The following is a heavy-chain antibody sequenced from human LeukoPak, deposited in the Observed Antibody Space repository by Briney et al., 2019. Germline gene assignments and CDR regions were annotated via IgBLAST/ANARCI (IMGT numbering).Heavy chain of an antibody. CDR1: GFTFSSYG. CDR3: AKDQEGATTGFDY. CDR2: ISYDGSNK. V-gene: IGHV3-30*18. D-gene: IGHD1-26*01. Sequence: GGSLRLSCAASGFTFSSYGMHWVRQAPGKGLEWVAVISYDGSNKYYADSVKGRFTISRDDSKNTLYLQMNSLRAEDTAVYYCAKDQEGATTGFDYWGQGTLVTVSS. J-gene: IGHJ4*02.